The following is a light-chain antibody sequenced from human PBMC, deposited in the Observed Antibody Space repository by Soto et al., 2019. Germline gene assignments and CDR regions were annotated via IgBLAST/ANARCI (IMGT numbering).Light chain of an antibody. CDR1: QSVSSR. Sequence: EVVLTQSPGTLSLSPGERATLSCRASQSVSSRLAWYQQKSGQAPRLLISGASSRATGIPDRFSGSGSGTDFTLIISRLEPEDFALYYCQHYGGPPITFVQGTRLEIK. CDR2: GAS. J-gene: IGKJ5*01. CDR3: QHYGGPPIT. V-gene: IGKV3-20*01.